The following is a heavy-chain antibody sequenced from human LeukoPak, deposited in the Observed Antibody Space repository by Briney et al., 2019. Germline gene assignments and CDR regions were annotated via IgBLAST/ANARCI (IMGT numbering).Heavy chain of an antibody. D-gene: IGHD5-18*01. CDR2: IYAGSLT. CDR3: ARDPGRNGYTFDY. V-gene: IGHV3-66*01. Sequence: GGSLRLSCVASLITVSRNYMTWVRQAPGKGLEWVSLIYAGSLTYYADSVKGRFTISRDNSKNTLYLQMNSLRAEDTAVYYCARDPGRNGYTFDYWGRGTLVTVSA. CDR1: LITVSRNY. J-gene: IGHJ4*02.